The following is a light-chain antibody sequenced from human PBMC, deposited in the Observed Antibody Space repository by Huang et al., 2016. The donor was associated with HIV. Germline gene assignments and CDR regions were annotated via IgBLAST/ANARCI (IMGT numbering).Light chain of an antibody. CDR1: QSIGRL. CDR2: GAS. J-gene: IGKJ1*01. CDR3: QQGYSTPWT. V-gene: IGKV1-39*01. Sequence: DIQLTQSPSSLSAYVGDRVTVTCRASQSIGRLLNWYQQEPGKAPKLLIYGASTLQSGVPSRFSGSRSGTHFTLTINTVQPEDSGTFLCQQGYSTPWTFGQGTKL.